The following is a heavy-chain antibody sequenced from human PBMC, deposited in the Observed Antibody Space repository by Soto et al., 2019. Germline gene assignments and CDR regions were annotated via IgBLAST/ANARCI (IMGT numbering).Heavy chain of an antibody. D-gene: IGHD1-1*01. Sequence: LRLSCAASGFTFSSYGMHWVRQAPGKGLEWVAVISYDGSNKYYADSVKGRFTISRDNSKNTLYLQMNSLRAEDTAVYYCAKETGGSPGYWGQGTLVTVSS. CDR3: AKETGGSPGY. CDR2: ISYDGSNK. V-gene: IGHV3-30*18. J-gene: IGHJ4*02. CDR1: GFTFSSYG.